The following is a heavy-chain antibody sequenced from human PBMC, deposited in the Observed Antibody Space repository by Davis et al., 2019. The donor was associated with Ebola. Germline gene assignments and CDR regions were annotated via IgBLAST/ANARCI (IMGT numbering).Heavy chain of an antibody. V-gene: IGHV3-11*04. D-gene: IGHD5-24*01. J-gene: IGHJ4*02. Sequence: PSETLSLTCTVSGGSISSYYWSWIRQAPGKGLEWVSYISSSGSTIYYADSVKGRFTISRDNAKNSLYLQMSSLRAEDTAVYYCAKDVEMATIHYFDYWGQGTLVTVSS. CDR2: ISSSGSTI. CDR3: AKDVEMATIHYFDY. CDR1: GGSISSYY.